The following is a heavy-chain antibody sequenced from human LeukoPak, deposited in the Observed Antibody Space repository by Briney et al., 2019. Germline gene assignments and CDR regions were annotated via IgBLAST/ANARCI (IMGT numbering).Heavy chain of an antibody. D-gene: IGHD2-15*01. V-gene: IGHV1-2*02. CDR2: INPNSGGT. CDR3: ARAIDVAATPDY. Sequence: ASVKVSCKASGYTFTAYYMHWVRQAPGQGLEWMGWINPNSGGTDYAQKFQGRVTMTRDTSITTAYMELSRLRSDDTAAYYCARAIDVAATPDYWGQGSLGTVSS. J-gene: IGHJ4*02. CDR1: GYTFTAYY.